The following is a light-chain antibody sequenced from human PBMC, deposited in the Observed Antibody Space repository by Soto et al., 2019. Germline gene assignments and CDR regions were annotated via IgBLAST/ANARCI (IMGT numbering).Light chain of an antibody. V-gene: IGLV2-23*01. Sequence: QSVLTQPASVSGSPGQSITISCTGTISDVGSYDLVSWYQQHPGKAPKLMIYEGSKRPSGVSSRFSGSKSGNTGYLTISGLQAEDEADSYCCSYAGRSTSCVFGGGTKLTVL. CDR2: EGS. CDR3: CSYAGRSTSCV. CDR1: ISDVGSYDL. J-gene: IGLJ3*02.